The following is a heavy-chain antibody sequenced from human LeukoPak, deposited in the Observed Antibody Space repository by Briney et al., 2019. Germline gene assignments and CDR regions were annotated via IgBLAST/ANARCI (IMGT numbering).Heavy chain of an antibody. CDR3: ARVGDSSGYSVLDS. Sequence: PSETLSLTCTVSGGSISGYYWSWIRRPPGKGLVWIGHIYYSGSADYNASLKSRATMFVDTSKNEFSLTLRSVTAADTAVYYCARVGDSSGYSVLDSWGQGTLVTVSS. V-gene: IGHV4-59*01. CDR2: IYYSGSA. J-gene: IGHJ4*02. D-gene: IGHD3-22*01. CDR1: GGSISGYY.